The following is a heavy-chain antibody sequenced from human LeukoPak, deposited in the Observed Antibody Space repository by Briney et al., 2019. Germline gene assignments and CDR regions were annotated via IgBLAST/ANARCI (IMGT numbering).Heavy chain of an antibody. J-gene: IGHJ6*03. V-gene: IGHV1-69*13. CDR2: ISPIFGTA. CDR3: AQYYDFWSGLYYMDV. D-gene: IGHD3-3*01. CDR1: GGTFSSYA. Sequence: SVKVSCKASGGTFSSYAISWVRQAPGQGLEWMGGISPIFGTANYAQKFQGRVTITADESTSTAYMELSSLRSEDTAVYYCAQYYDFWSGLYYMDVWGKGTTVTVSS.